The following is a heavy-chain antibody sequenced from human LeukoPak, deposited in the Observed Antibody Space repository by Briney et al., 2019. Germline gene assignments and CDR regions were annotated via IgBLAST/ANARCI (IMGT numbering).Heavy chain of an antibody. J-gene: IGHJ5*02. CDR1: GYTFTSYG. CDR3: ARMAAAKENPLRWFDP. D-gene: IGHD6-13*01. Sequence: ASVKVSCKASGYTFTSYGISWVRQAPGQGLEWMGWISAYNGNTNYAQKLQGRVTMTTDTSTSTAYMELRSLRSDDTAVYYCARMAAAKENPLRWFDPWGQGTLVTVSS. CDR2: ISAYNGNT. V-gene: IGHV1-18*01.